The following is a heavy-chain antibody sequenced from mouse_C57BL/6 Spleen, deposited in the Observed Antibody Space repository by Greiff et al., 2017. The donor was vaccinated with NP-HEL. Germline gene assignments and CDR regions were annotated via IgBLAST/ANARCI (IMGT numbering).Heavy chain of an antibody. J-gene: IGHJ3*01. V-gene: IGHV1-55*01. Sequence: QVQLKQPGAELVKPGASVKMSCKASGYTFTSYWITWVKQRPGQGLEWIGDIYPGSGSTNYNEKFKSKATLTVDTSSSTAYMQLSSLTSEDSAVYYCARTSTVGRGFAYWGQGTLVTVSA. D-gene: IGHD1-1*01. CDR1: GYTFTSYW. CDR3: ARTSTVGRGFAY. CDR2: IYPGSGST.